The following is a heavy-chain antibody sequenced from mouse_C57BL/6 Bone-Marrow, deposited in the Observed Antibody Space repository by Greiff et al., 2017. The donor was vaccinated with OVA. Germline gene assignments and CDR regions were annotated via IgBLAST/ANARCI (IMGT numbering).Heavy chain of an antibody. V-gene: IGHV1-64*01. J-gene: IGHJ3*01. D-gene: IGHD2-4*01. Sequence: QVQLQQPGAELVKPGASVKSSCKASGYTFTSYWMHWVKQRPGQGLEWIGMIHPNSGSTNYNEKFKSKATLTVDKSSSTAYMQLSSLTSEDSAVYYCASSYDYGEAYWGQGTLVTVSA. CDR2: IHPNSGST. CDR1: GYTFTSYW. CDR3: ASSYDYGEAY.